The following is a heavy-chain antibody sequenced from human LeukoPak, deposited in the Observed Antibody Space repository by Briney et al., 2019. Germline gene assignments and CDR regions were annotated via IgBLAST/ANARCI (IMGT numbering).Heavy chain of an antibody. CDR1: GFNFSGYW. J-gene: IGHJ4*02. D-gene: IGHD1-26*01. CDR2: INFDGSST. V-gene: IGHV3-74*01. CDR3: VRDGVGPIDFDY. Sequence: PGGSLRLSCAASGFNFSGYWMHWVRQAPGKGLVWVSRINFDGSSTTYADSVKGRFTISRDNAKSTLYLQMNSLRHEDTAVYYCVRDGVGPIDFDYWGQGTLVTVSS.